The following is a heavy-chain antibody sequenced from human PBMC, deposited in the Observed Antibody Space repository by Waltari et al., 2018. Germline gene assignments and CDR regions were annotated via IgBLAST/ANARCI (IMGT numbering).Heavy chain of an antibody. J-gene: IGHJ4*02. D-gene: IGHD3-3*01. CDR3: ARGGPAIFGVLITKRFDY. CDR2: INPNSGGT. Sequence: QVQLVQSGAEVKKPGASVKVSCKASGYPFTDYYMPLVRQAPGQGLEWMGRINPNSGGTNYTQKFQGRVTMTRDTSISTAYMELSRLRSDDTAVYYCARGGPAIFGVLITKRFDYWGQGTLVTVSS. V-gene: IGHV1-2*06. CDR1: GYPFTDYY.